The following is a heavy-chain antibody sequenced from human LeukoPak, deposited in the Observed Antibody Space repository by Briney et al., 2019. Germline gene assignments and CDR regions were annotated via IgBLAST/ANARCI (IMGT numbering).Heavy chain of an antibody. J-gene: IGHJ3*02. D-gene: IGHD3-10*01. CDR3: GRFGDAFDI. CDR2: ISGNGEST. CDR1: GFPFSSYV. Sequence: PGGSLRLSCSASGFPFSSYVLHWVRQAPGKGLEDVSAISGNGESTYYVDSVKGRFTISRDNAKNTLYLQMSSLRPEDTAIYYCGRFGDAFDIWGQGTMVTVSS. V-gene: IGHV3-64D*06.